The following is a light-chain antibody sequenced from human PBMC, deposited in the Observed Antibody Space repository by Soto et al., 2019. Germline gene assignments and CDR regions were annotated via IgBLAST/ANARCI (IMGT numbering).Light chain of an antibody. J-gene: IGKJ1*01. Sequence: DIQMTQSPSSLSASVGDRVTLTCRASQSISTYLNWYQQKPGKAPNLLIYTASSLQSGVPSRFSGSGSGTDFTLTISSLQPEDFATYYCQQSYSTPWTFGQGTKVEIK. V-gene: IGKV1-39*01. CDR3: QQSYSTPWT. CDR1: QSISTY. CDR2: TAS.